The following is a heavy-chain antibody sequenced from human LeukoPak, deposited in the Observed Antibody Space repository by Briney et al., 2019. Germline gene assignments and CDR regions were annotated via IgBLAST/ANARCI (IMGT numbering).Heavy chain of an antibody. CDR3: ARERALDTVVSQDF. D-gene: IGHD4-23*01. V-gene: IGHV4-30-2*01. J-gene: IGHJ4*02. CDR1: GDSISSGGYF. CDR2: IYHTGNT. Sequence: SETLFLTCTVSGDSISSGGYFWSWIRQPPGTGLEWIGYIYHTGNTYYNPSLESRVTMSVDKSKNQFSLSLATVTVADTAVYYCARERALDTVVSQDFWGQGTLVIVSS.